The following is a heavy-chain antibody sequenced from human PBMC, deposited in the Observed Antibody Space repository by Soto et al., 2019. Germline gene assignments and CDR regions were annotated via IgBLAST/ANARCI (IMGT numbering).Heavy chain of an antibody. Sequence: ASVKVSCKASGYTFTSYYMHWVRQATGQGLEWMGWMNPNSGNTGYAQKFQGRVTMTRNTSMSTAYMELSSLRSEDTAVYYCARGYGSAIVAFDIWGQGTMVTVSS. CDR2: MNPNSGNT. V-gene: IGHV1-8*02. CDR3: ARGYGSAIVAFDI. J-gene: IGHJ3*02. D-gene: IGHD4-17*01. CDR1: GYTFTSYY.